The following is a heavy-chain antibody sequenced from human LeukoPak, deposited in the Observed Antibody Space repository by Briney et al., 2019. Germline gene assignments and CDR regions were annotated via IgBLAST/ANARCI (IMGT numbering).Heavy chain of an antibody. V-gene: IGHV1-46*01. D-gene: IGHD4-23*01. CDR3: ARRAGGYSHPYDY. CDR1: GYTFTSYY. J-gene: IGHJ4*02. Sequence: ASVKVSCKASGYTFTSYYMHWVRQAPGQGLEWMGIINPSGGSTSYAQKFQGRVTTTRDMSTSTVYMELSSLRAEDTAVYYCARRAGGYSHPYDYWGQGILVTVSS. CDR2: INPSGGST.